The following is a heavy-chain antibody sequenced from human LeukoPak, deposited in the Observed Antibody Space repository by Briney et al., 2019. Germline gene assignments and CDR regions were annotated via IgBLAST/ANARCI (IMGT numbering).Heavy chain of an antibody. CDR3: AKELRTYDSSGYFDY. J-gene: IGHJ4*02. Sequence: GGSLRLSCAASGLIFSSFDINWVRQAPGKGLKWVSTISSNGGSTYYADSVKGRFTISRDNSKSTMYLQMNSLRDEDTAVYYCAKELRTYDSSGYFDYWGQGTLVTVSS. V-gene: IGHV3-23*01. CDR1: GLIFSSFD. CDR2: ISSNGGST. D-gene: IGHD3-22*01.